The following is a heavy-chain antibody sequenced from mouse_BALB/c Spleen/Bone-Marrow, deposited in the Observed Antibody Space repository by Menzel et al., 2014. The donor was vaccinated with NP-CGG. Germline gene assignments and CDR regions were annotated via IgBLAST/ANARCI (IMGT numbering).Heavy chain of an antibody. Sequence: VKLMESGAELMKPGASVKISCKATGYTFSSYWIEWVKQRPGHGLEWIGEILPGSGSTNYNEKFKGKASFTADTSSNTAYMQLSSLTSEDSAVYYCARRGYVGYHWGQGTTLTVSS. CDR1: GYTFSSYW. D-gene: IGHD2-3*01. CDR2: ILPGSGST. J-gene: IGHJ2*01. V-gene: IGHV1-9*01. CDR3: ARRGYVGYH.